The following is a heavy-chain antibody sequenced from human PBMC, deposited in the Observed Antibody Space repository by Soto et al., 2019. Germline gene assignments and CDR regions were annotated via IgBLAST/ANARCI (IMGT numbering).Heavy chain of an antibody. V-gene: IGHV3-23*01. CDR3: AKRSRSSTFDY. CDR1: GFTFSSDA. CDR2: ISGSDDST. J-gene: IGHJ4*02. D-gene: IGHD6-6*01. Sequence: EVQLLESGGGLVQPGESLRLSCAASGFTFSSDAMSWVRQAPGKGLEWVSVISGSDDSTYYADSVKGRFTISRDNSKNTLNLQMNSLRAKNTAVYYCAKRSRSSTFDYWGQGTLVTVPS.